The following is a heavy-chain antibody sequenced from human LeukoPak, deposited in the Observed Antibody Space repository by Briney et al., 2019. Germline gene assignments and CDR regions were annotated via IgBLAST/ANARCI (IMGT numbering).Heavy chain of an antibody. J-gene: IGHJ4*02. D-gene: IGHD6-19*01. CDR2: ISASGGSS. CDR3: AKEMALGIAVAGFFDF. CDR1: GFTFSNYA. V-gene: IGHV3-23*01. Sequence: GGSLRLSCAASGFTFSNYAINWVRQAPGKGLEWVSAISASGGSSYCADSVRDRFTISRDNSKNMLYLKMSSLRAEDTAVYYCAKEMALGIAVAGFFDFWGQGTLVTVSS.